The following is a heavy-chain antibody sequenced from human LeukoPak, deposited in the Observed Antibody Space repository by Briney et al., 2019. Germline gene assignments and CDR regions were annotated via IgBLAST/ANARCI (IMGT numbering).Heavy chain of an antibody. J-gene: IGHJ4*02. CDR2: ISGSGGST. D-gene: IGHD3-22*01. Sequence: GGSLRHSCAASGFTFSSYAMSWVRQAPGKGLNWVSAISGSGGSTYYADSVKGRFTISRDNSKNTLYLQVNSLRAEDTAVYYCAKASHYDNSGYQYYFDYWGQGTLVTVSS. CDR1: GFTFSSYA. V-gene: IGHV3-23*01. CDR3: AKASHYDNSGYQYYFDY.